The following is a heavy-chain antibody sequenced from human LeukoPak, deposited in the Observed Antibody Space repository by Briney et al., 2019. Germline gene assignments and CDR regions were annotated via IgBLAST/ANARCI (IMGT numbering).Heavy chain of an antibody. CDR1: GYTFTSYG. Sequence: ASVKVSCKASGYTFTSYGISWVRQAPGQGLEWMGWISAYNGNTNYAQKLQGRVTMTTDTSTSTAYMELRSLRSDDTAVYYSARDNSGSYYADAFDIWGQGTMVTVSS. V-gene: IGHV1-18*01. J-gene: IGHJ3*02. D-gene: IGHD1-26*01. CDR3: ARDNSGSYYADAFDI. CDR2: ISAYNGNT.